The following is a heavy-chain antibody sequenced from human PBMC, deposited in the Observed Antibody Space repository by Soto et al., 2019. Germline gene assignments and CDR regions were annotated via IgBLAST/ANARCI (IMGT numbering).Heavy chain of an antibody. V-gene: IGHV3-7*03. J-gene: IGHJ4*02. CDR3: ARDVGPNTLDY. CDR1: GFIFRTSW. Sequence: EVQLVESGGGLVQPGGSLRLSCEASGFIFRTSWMTWVRQPPGKGLEWVASINGDGGEIYYVGSVRGRFTVSRDNAKNPLYHQMNSMSAEYTVVYYCARDVGPNTLDYWGQGTLVTVSS. CDR2: INGDGGEI.